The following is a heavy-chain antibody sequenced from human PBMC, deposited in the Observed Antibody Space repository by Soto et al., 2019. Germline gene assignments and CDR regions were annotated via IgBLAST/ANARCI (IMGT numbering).Heavy chain of an antibody. V-gene: IGHV3-74*01. J-gene: IGHJ4*02. CDR3: VKGRLDTAYFDL. D-gene: IGHD2-21*01. CDR2: INSDGSST. CDR1: GFTFSSYW. Sequence: GGSLRLSCAASGFTFSSYWMHWVRQAPGKGLVWVSRINSDGSSTSYADSVKGRFTISRDSARNSVSLQMNSLRDGDTAVYYCVKGRLDTAYFDLWGQGSLVTVSS.